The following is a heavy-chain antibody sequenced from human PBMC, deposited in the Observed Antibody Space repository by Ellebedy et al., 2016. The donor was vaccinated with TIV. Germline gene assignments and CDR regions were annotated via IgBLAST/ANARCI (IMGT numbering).Heavy chain of an antibody. CDR2: IANDESGR. J-gene: IGHJ4*02. D-gene: IGHD3-22*01. CDR1: GFAFSSYD. V-gene: IGHV3-30*18. CDR3: VKGGYDRSGYYAPPVEC. Sequence: GESLKISCAASGFAFSSYDMHWVRQAAGKGLEWVAVIANDESGRHYADSVKGRFTTSRDNSKNTLDLQMNSLRVEDTAVYYCVKGGYDRSGYYAPPVECWGQGTLVTVSS.